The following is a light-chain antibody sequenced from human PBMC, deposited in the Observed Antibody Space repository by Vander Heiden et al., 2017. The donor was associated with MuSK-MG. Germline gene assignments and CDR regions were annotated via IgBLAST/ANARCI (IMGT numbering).Light chain of an antibody. CDR1: SSNIGSNT. CDR3: AAWDASLNGWV. Sequence: QSVLTQPPSASGLPGQRVTISCSGSSSNIGSNTANWYQQVPGTAPKLLVCSNNRRPSGVPDRFSGSKSGTSASLAISGLQSEDEADYYCAAWDASLNGWVFGGGTKVTVL. V-gene: IGLV1-44*01. J-gene: IGLJ3*02. CDR2: SNN.